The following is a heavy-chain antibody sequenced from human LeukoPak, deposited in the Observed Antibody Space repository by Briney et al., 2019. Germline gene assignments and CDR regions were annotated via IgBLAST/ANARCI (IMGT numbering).Heavy chain of an antibody. Sequence: PSETLSLTCTVSGVSISSSSYYWGWIRQPPGKGLEWIGSIYHSGSTYYNPSLKSRVIISVDTSKNQFSLKLSSVTAADTAVYYCARDRGDYDFWSGTSVGDAFDIWGQGTLVTVSS. J-gene: IGHJ3*02. CDR2: IYHSGST. V-gene: IGHV4-39*07. CDR1: GVSISSSSYY. CDR3: ARDRGDYDFWSGTSVGDAFDI. D-gene: IGHD3-3*01.